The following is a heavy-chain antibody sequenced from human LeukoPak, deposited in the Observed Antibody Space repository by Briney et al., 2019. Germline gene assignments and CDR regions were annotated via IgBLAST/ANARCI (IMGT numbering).Heavy chain of an antibody. J-gene: IGHJ6*03. Sequence: SVKVSCKASGGTFSSYAISWVRQAPGPGLEWMGGIIPIFGTANYAQKFQGRVTITTDESTSTAYMELSSLRSEDTSVYYCARAAVAYCGGDCYMDVWGKGTTVTVSS. CDR1: GGTFSSYA. D-gene: IGHD2-21*01. CDR2: IIPIFGTA. V-gene: IGHV1-69*05. CDR3: ARAAVAYCGGDCYMDV.